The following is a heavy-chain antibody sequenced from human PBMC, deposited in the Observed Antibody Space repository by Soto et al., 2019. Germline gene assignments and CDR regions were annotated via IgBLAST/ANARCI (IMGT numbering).Heavy chain of an antibody. Sequence: SETLSLTCTVSGGSISSGGYYWSWIRQHPGKGLEWIGYIYYSGSTYYNPSLKSRVTISVDTSKNQFSLKLSSVTAADTAVYYCASRIAARSLNWFDPWGQGTLVTVSS. J-gene: IGHJ5*02. CDR1: GGSISSGGYY. V-gene: IGHV4-31*03. CDR3: ASRIAARSLNWFDP. CDR2: IYYSGST. D-gene: IGHD6-6*01.